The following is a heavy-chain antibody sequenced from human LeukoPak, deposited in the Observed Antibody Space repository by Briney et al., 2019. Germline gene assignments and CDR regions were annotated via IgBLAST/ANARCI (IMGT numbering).Heavy chain of an antibody. V-gene: IGHV3-48*02. Sequence: GGSLRLSCAASGFTFSAYSMNWVRQAPGNWLDWVSYFISRSFTIYYADSVKSGFSISRDNAKNSLYLEMNSMRDEDTAVFYCARSVIAVAGYDDFDIWGQGTVVTVSS. J-gene: IGHJ3*02. D-gene: IGHD6-19*01. CDR1: GFTFSAYS. CDR3: ARSVIAVAGYDDFDI. CDR2: FISRSFTI.